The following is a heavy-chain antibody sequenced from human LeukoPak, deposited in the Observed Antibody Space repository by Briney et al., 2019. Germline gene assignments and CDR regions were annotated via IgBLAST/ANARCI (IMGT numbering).Heavy chain of an antibody. Sequence: PGGSLRLSCAASGFTFSSYAMHWVRQAPGKGLEWVAIISYDGSNKYYADSVKGRFTISRDNSKNTLYLQMNSLRAEDTAVYYCARDEAGYYYDSINPLAPTFDIWGQGTMVTVSS. J-gene: IGHJ3*02. CDR1: GFTFSSYA. V-gene: IGHV3-30*04. CDR2: ISYDGSNK. CDR3: ARDEAGYYYDSINPLAPTFDI. D-gene: IGHD3-22*01.